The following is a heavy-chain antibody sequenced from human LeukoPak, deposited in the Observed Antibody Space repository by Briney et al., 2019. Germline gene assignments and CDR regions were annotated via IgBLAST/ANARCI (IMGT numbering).Heavy chain of an antibody. V-gene: IGHV3-23*01. CDR3: AKVRGYSYGPFDY. J-gene: IGHJ4*02. CDR2: ISGSGGST. CDR1: GFTFSSYA. D-gene: IGHD5-18*01. Sequence: AGGSLRLSCAASGFTFSSYAMSWVRQAQGKGLEWVSAISGSGGSTYYADSVKGRFTISRDNSKNTLYLQMNSLRAEDTAVYYCAKVRGYSYGPFDYWGQGTLVTVSS.